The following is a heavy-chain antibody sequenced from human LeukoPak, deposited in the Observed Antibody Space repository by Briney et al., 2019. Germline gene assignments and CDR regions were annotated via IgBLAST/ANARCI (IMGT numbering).Heavy chain of an antibody. J-gene: IGHJ5*02. CDR3: ARGRTGTAWNWFDP. D-gene: IGHD1-1*01. CDR1: GFTFSIFS. V-gene: IGHV3-48*01. Sequence: GGSLRLSCAASGFTFSIFSMNWVRQAPGKGLEWVSYISSSTSAISYADSVKGRFTISRDNTNNSLYLQTNSLRAEDTAVYYCARGRTGTAWNWFDPWGQGTLVTVSS. CDR2: ISSSTSAI.